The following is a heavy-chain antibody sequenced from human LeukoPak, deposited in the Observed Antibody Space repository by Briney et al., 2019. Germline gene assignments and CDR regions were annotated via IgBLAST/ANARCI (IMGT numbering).Heavy chain of an antibody. CDR1: GFTFDDYA. J-gene: IGHJ4*02. CDR3: ARHSGTMSITGTTYVAKNPRDPFDY. V-gene: IGHV4-59*08. CDR2: IYYSGST. Sequence: GSLRLSCAASGFTFDDYAMNWIRQPPGKGLEWIGYIYYSGSTNYNPSLKSRVTISVDTSKNQFSLKLSSVTAADTAVYYCARHSGTMSITGTTYVAKNPRDPFDYWGQGTTVTVSP. D-gene: IGHD1-20*01.